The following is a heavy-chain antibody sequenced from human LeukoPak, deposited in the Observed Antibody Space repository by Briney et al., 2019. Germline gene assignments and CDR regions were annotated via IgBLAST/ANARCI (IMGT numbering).Heavy chain of an antibody. CDR2: IYHSGST. Sequence: PSETLSLTCTVSGYSINSGYFWGWIRQPPGKGLEWIGNIYHSGSTYYNPSLKRRVTISVDTSKNQFSLKLSSVTAADTAVYYCAVWELGTAFDIWGQGTMVSVSS. CDR1: GYSINSGYF. D-gene: IGHD3-10*01. CDR3: AVWELGTAFDI. V-gene: IGHV4-38-2*02. J-gene: IGHJ3*02.